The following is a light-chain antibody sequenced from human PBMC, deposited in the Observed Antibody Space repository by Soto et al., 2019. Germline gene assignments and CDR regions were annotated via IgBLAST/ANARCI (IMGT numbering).Light chain of an antibody. J-gene: IGLJ1*01. V-gene: IGLV1-40*01. Sequence: QSVLTQSPSVSGSPGQRVSISCTGTSSNIGAGFDVHWYQQLPATAPKLLIYGNNNRPSGVPDRFSGSKSGTSASLAITGLQAEDEADYYCQSYETSLSGGSVFGTGTKVTVL. CDR3: QSYETSLSGGSV. CDR2: GNN. CDR1: SSNIGAGFD.